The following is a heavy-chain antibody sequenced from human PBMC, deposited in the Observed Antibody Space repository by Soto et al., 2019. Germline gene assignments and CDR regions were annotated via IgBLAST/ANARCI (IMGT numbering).Heavy chain of an antibody. J-gene: IGHJ5*02. CDR1: GFTFSSYA. V-gene: IGHV3-30-3*01. CDR2: ISYDGSNK. CDR3: VRGGYYGSGSYFESDWFDP. Sequence: GGSLRPSCAASGFTFSSYAMHWVRQAPGKGLEWVAVISYDGSNKYYADSVKGRFTISRDNSKNTLYLQMNSLRAEDTAVYYCVRGGYYGSGSYFESDWFDPWGQGTLVTVSS. D-gene: IGHD3-10*01.